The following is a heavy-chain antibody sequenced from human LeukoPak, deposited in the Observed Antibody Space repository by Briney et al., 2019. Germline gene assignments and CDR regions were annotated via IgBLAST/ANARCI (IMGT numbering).Heavy chain of an antibody. CDR3: ARAHQYSSSSNY. CDR2: ISSSSSYI. J-gene: IGHJ4*02. V-gene: IGHV3-21*01. CDR1: GFTFSSYS. D-gene: IGHD6-6*01. Sequence: GGSLRLSCPDSGFTFSSYSMNWVRQAPGKGLEWVSSISSSSSYIYYADSVKGRFTISRDNAKNSLYLQMNSLRAEDTAVYYCARAHQYSSSSNYWGQGTLVTVSS.